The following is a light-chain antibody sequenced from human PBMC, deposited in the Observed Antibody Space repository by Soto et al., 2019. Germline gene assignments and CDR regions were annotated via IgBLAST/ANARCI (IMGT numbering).Light chain of an antibody. CDR1: GSDVGGYNY. CDR2: DVS. J-gene: IGLJ1*01. V-gene: IGLV2-14*01. CDR3: SSYTSSTTLYV. Sequence: QPVLTQPASVSGSPGQSITISCTGTGSDVGGYNYVSWYQHHPGKAPKLMIFDVSNRPSGVSDRFSGSKSGNTASLTISGLQAEDEADYYCSSYTSSTTLYVFGTGTKLTVL.